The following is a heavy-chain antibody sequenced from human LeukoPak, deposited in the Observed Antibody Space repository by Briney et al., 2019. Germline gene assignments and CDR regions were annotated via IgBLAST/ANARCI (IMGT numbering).Heavy chain of an antibody. CDR1: GFTHPTNA. CDR3: AKCGNSGCHLIDY. D-gene: IGHD5-12*01. CDR2: ISCRTGGT. V-gene: IGHV3-23*01. J-gene: IGHJ4*02. Sequence: PGESLRLSCAASGFTHPTNAIRWLHPPPGKGLAWVSAISCRTGGTYYADSVKGRFTISRDNSKSTLYLQMDSLRAEDTAVYYCAKCGNSGCHLIDYWGQGTLVTVSS.